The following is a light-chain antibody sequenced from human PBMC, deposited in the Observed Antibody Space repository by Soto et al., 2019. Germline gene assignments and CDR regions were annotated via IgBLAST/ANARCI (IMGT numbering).Light chain of an antibody. CDR3: QQYNRWPPKWT. V-gene: IGKV3-15*01. Sequence: EIVMTQSPATLSVSPGERATLSCRASQSVSSNLAWYQQKPGQAPRLLIYSVSTRATGIPARFSGSGSGTEFTLTISSLQSEDFAVYYCQQYNRWPPKWTFGQGTKVDIK. CDR2: SVS. CDR1: QSVSSN. J-gene: IGKJ1*01.